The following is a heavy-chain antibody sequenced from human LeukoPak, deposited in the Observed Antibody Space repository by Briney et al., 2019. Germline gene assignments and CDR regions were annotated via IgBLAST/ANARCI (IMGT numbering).Heavy chain of an antibody. V-gene: IGHV1-69*06. CDR2: IIPIFGTA. CDR3: AREGYGDYGHDAFDI. CDR1: GYTFSSYA. J-gene: IGHJ3*02. Sequence: GASVKVSCKASGYTFSSYAISWVRQAPGQGLEWMGGIIPIFGTANYAQKFQGRVTITADKSTSTAYMELSSLRSEDTAVYYCAREGYGDYGHDAFDIWGQGTMVTVSS. D-gene: IGHD4-17*01.